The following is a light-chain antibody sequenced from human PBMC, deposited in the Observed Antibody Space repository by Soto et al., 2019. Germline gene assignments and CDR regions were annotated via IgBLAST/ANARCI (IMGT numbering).Light chain of an antibody. CDR2: GAS. V-gene: IGKV3-20*01. Sequence: EIALTQSPGTLSLSPGERATLSCRASQSVSSSYLAWYQQKPGQAPRLLIYGASSRATGIPDRLSGSGSGTDFTLTIRRLEPEDFAEYYCQQYGSSPVHFGQGTKLEIK. CDR1: QSVSSSY. CDR3: QQYGSSPVH. J-gene: IGKJ2*01.